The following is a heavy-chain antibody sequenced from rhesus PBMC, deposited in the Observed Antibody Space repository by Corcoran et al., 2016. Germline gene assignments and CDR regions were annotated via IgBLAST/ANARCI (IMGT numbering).Heavy chain of an antibody. D-gene: IGHD6-13*01. V-gene: IGHV1-198*02. J-gene: IGHJ4*01. CDR1: GFTFGSYA. CDR3: ARTHVVVAAGHFDY. CDR2: IIPFVGIT. Sequence: QVQLVQSGAEVKKPGASVKVSCKASGFTFGSYAISWVRHCPGQVLELMVVIIPFVGITKHAENFQGRVTITVDTSTSTAYMELSSLRSEDTALYYCARTHVVVAAGHFDYWGQGVLVTVSS.